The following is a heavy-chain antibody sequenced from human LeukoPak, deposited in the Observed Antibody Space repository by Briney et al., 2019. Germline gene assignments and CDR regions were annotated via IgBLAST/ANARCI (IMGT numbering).Heavy chain of an antibody. J-gene: IGHJ6*02. CDR1: GFTFRSYW. CDR3: ARVEFLPYYYYGMDV. D-gene: IGHD2/OR15-2a*01. V-gene: IGHV3-74*01. CDR2: INSDGSST. Sequence: GGSLRLSCAASGFTFRSYWMHWVRQAPGKGLVWVSRINSDGSSTSYGDSVKGRFTISRDNAKNTLHLQMNSLRAEDTAVYYCARVEFLPYYYYGMDVWGQGTTVTVSS.